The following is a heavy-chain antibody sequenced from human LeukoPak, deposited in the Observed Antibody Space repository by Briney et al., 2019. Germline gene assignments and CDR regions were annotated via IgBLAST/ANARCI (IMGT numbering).Heavy chain of an antibody. CDR3: ARRAGRGPYNWFDP. Sequence: TSETLSLTCTVSGGSISSYYWSWIWQPPGKGLEWIGYIYYSGSTNYNPSLKSRVTISVDTSKNQFSLKLSSVTAADTAVYYCARRAGRGPYNWFDPWGQGTLVTVSS. CDR2: IYYSGST. D-gene: IGHD3-10*01. J-gene: IGHJ5*02. V-gene: IGHV4-59*08. CDR1: GGSISSYY.